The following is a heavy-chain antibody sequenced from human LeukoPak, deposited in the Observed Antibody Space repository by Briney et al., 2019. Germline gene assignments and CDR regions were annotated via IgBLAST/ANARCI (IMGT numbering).Heavy chain of an antibody. J-gene: IGHJ4*02. V-gene: IGHV3-23*01. CDR3: AKSRGFAPTAIDY. D-gene: IGHD1-1*01. CDR2: ISGSGGTT. CDR1: GFTFSSYA. Sequence: GGSLRLSCAASGFTFSSYAMTWVRQAPGKGLEWVSAISGSGGTTYYADSVKGRFTISRDNSKNTLYLQMNSLRAEDTAVYYCAKSRGFAPTAIDYWGQGTLVTVSS.